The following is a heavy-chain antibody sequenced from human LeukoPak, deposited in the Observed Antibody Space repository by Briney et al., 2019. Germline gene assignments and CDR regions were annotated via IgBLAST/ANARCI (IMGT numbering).Heavy chain of an antibody. J-gene: IGHJ4*02. CDR3: ARRGYYGSGSYRY. Sequence: GGARQMSGKGTGYRFTSYWMSGVRQMTGKGLEGMGRIDPSNSYTNYSPSFQGHVTISADKSISTAYLQWSSLKASDPAMYYCARRGYYGSGSYRYWGQGTLVTVSS. D-gene: IGHD3-10*01. V-gene: IGHV5-10-1*01. CDR1: GYRFTSYW. CDR2: IDPSNSYT.